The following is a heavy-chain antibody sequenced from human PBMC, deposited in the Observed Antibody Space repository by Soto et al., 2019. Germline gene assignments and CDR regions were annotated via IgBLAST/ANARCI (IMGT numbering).Heavy chain of an antibody. Sequence: EVQLVESGGGLVKPGGSLRLSCAGSGFTFSNAWMSWVRRAPGKGLEWVGRIKSDAYGGAIDDAAPVKGRFTISRDDSKNTRLLQMNHRRAEETAVYSCTTTKGRVEPPTNDFWGQGTPVIVSS. J-gene: IGHJ4*02. CDR1: GFTFSNAW. V-gene: IGHV3-15*01. CDR3: TTTKGRVEPPTNDF. D-gene: IGHD2-2*01. CDR2: IKSDAYGGAI.